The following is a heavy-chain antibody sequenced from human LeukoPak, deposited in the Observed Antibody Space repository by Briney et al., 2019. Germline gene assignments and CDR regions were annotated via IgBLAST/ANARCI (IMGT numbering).Heavy chain of an antibody. CDR1: GFTFSQYW. CDR2: IKHDGSEKQDGSEK. Sequence: GGSLRLSCAASGFTFSQYWMSWVRQAPGKGLEWVANIKHDGSEKQDGSEKNYVDSVKGRFTISRDNAKNSLYLQMNSLRAADTAVSYCARSGRGVDSFYFYMDVWGKGTTVTVSS. V-gene: IGHV3-7*01. CDR3: ARSGRGVDSFYFYMDV. D-gene: IGHD3-10*01. J-gene: IGHJ6*03.